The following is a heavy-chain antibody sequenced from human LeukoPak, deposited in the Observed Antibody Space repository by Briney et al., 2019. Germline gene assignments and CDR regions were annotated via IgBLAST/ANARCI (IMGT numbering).Heavy chain of an antibody. CDR2: MNPNSGNT. CDR3: ARERVGDSSAGHFDY. V-gene: IGHV1-8*01. CDR1: GYTFTSYD. D-gene: IGHD3-22*01. J-gene: IGHJ4*02. Sequence: ASVKVSCKASGYTFTSYDINWVRQATGQGLEWMGWMNPNSGNTGYAQKFQGRVTMTRDMSTSTVYMELSSLRSEDTAVYYCARERVGDSSAGHFDYWGQGTLVTVSS.